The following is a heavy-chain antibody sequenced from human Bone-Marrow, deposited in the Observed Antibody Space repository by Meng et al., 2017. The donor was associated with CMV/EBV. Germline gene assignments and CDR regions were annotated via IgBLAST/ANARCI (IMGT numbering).Heavy chain of an antibody. V-gene: IGHV3-21*01. CDR2: ISSSSSYI. CDR1: GFTFSSYS. J-gene: IGHJ4*02. Sequence: EVQLVESGGGLVKLGGSLRLSCAASGFTFSSYSMNWVRQAPGKGLEWVSSISSSSSYIYYADSVKGRFTISRDNAKNSLYLQMNSLRAEDTAVYYCARDGGGYVVYWGQGTLVTVAS. D-gene: IGHD5-12*01. CDR3: ARDGGGYVVY.